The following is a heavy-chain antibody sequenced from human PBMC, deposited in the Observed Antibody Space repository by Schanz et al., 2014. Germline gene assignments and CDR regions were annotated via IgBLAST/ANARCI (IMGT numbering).Heavy chain of an antibody. CDR2: IGTSGGT. Sequence: EVQLVESGGGLVQPGGSLRLSCAASGFTFSSYAMSWVRQAPGKGLEWVSTIGTSGGTNYAESVKGRFTISRDNSKNTLYLQMNSRRAEDTAVYFCAKIERNEDWGQGTLVTVSS. J-gene: IGHJ4*02. V-gene: IGHV3-23*04. CDR1: GFTFSSYA. D-gene: IGHD1-1*01. CDR3: AKIERNED.